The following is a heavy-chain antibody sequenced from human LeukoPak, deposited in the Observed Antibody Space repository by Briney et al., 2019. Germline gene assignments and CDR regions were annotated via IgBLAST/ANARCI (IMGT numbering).Heavy chain of an antibody. CDR2: MNPNSGNT. D-gene: IGHD3-10*01. CDR1: GYTFTSYD. V-gene: IGHV1-8*01. J-gene: IGHJ6*02. CDR3: ARGRDCYGSGTFYYYYGMDV. Sequence: ASVKVSCKASGYTFTSYDINWVRQATGQGLEWMGWMNPNSGNTGYAQKFQGRVTMTRNTSISTAYMELSSLRSEDTAVYYCARGRDCYGSGTFYYYYGMDVWGQGTTVTVSS.